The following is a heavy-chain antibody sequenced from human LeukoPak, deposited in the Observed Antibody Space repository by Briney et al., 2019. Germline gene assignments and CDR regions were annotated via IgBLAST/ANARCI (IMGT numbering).Heavy chain of an antibody. V-gene: IGHV3-21*01. CDR2: ISSSSSYI. D-gene: IGHD6-19*01. Sequence: GGSLRLPCAASGFTFSSYSMNWVRQAPGKGLEWVSSISSSSSYIYYADSVKGRFTISRDNAKNSLYLQMNSLRAEDTAVYYCARASGIAVAGTRAADPSFDYWGQGTLVTVSS. CDR1: GFTFSSYS. J-gene: IGHJ4*02. CDR3: ARASGIAVAGTRAADPSFDY.